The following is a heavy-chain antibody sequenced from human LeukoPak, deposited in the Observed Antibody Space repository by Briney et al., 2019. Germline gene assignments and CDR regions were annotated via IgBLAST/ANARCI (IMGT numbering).Heavy chain of an antibody. CDR1: GFTFSSYA. J-gene: IGHJ4*02. Sequence: QTGESLRLSCAASGFTFSSYAMSWVRLAPGKGLEWVSPISAGGGVTYYADSVEGRYTISRDDSKNTLYLQMNSLRAEDTAVYYCAKDGIRWSHFDSWGQGTLVTVSS. CDR3: AKDGIRWSHFDS. CDR2: ISAGGGVT. D-gene: IGHD4-23*01. V-gene: IGHV3-23*01.